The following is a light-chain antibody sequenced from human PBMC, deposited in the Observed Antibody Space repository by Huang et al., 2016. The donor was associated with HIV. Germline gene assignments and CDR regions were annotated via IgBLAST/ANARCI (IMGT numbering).Light chain of an antibody. CDR2: KAS. J-gene: IGKJ4*01. V-gene: IGKV1-5*03. CDR1: QRISSW. CDR3: QQYNSYPLT. Sequence: DIQMTQSPSTLSASVGDRVTITCRASQRISSWWSWYQQKPGKATKLLIYKASNLESGVPSRLSGSGSGTEFTLTISSLQPDDFATYYCQQYNSYPLTFGGGTKVQIK.